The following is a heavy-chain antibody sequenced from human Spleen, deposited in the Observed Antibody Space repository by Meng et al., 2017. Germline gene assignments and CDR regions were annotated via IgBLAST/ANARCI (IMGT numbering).Heavy chain of an antibody. CDR3: ARGPRYSSSWYDAFDI. D-gene: IGHD6-13*01. V-gene: IGHV3-66*02. CDR1: GFTVSSNY. J-gene: IGHJ3*02. Sequence: GESLKISCAASGFTVSSNYMSWVRQAPGKGLEWVSVIYSGGSTYYADSVKGRFTISRDNSKNTLYLQMNSLRAEDTAVYYCARGPRYSSSWYDAFDIWGQGKMVTVSS. CDR2: IYSGGST.